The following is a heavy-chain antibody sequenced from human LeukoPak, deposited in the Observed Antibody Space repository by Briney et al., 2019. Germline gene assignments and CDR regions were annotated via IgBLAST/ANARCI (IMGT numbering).Heavy chain of an antibody. J-gene: IGHJ4*02. CDR3: AREYSRSVVAGSRPDL. D-gene: IGHD2-21*01. CDR2: MCYRWTT. Sequence: PSETLALTCRFSVGSISSSSYYWGWTRQSPGEGLEWLGSMCYRWTTYENSSLKGRLPLPMDTSNNQFSLKLTSVTAADTAVYFCAREYSRSVVAGSRPDLWGQGLLVTVSS. CDR1: VGSISSSSYY. V-gene: IGHV4-39*02.